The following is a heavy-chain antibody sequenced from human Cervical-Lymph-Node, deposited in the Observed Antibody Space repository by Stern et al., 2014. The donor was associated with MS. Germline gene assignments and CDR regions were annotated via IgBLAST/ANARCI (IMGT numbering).Heavy chain of an antibody. CDR1: GFTLSDYG. Sequence: EVQLVESGGGLVQPGGSLRLSCAASGFTLSDYGMNWVRQAPGKGLEWVSYISSTSSRIHYGDSVKGRFNISRDNAKNSLYLQMNSLRAEDTAVYYCARVGYDSSGTVFQFDYWGQGTLVTVSS. CDR3: ARVGYDSSGTVFQFDY. V-gene: IGHV3-48*01. CDR2: ISSTSSRI. J-gene: IGHJ4*02. D-gene: IGHD3-22*01.